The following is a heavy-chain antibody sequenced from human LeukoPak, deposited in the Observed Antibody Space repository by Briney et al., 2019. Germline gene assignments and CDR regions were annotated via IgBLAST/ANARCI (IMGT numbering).Heavy chain of an antibody. CDR3: ARDFTDDAFTI. D-gene: IGHD3-16*01. Sequence: ASVKLSFKASGGTFSRYAIGWVRQAPGQGLEWMGGIFPISGTTNYAQKFQGRVTITADKSTNTAYMELSSLRSDDTAMYYCARDFTDDAFTICGQGTMVTVS. J-gene: IGHJ3*02. CDR1: GGTFSRYA. V-gene: IGHV1-69*06. CDR2: IFPISGTT.